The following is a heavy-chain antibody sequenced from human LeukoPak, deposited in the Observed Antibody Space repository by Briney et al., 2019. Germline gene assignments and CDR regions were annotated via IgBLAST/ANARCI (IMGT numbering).Heavy chain of an antibody. CDR3: ARAVAAAGSC. D-gene: IGHD6-13*01. J-gene: IGHJ4*02. CDR1: GFSLSSYW. Sequence: PGGSLRLSCAASGFSLSSYWISWVRQAPGEGLEWVANINEDGSEKYYVASLKGRFTISRDNARNTVFLQMNSLRAEDTALYYCARAVAAAGSCWGQGTLVTVSS. CDR2: INEDGSEK. V-gene: IGHV3-7*04.